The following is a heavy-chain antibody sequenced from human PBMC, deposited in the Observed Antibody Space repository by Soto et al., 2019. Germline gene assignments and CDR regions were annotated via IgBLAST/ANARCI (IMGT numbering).Heavy chain of an antibody. CDR2: INPSGGST. D-gene: IGHD3-10*02. V-gene: IGHV1-46*01. Sequence: ASVKVSCKASGYTFTSYYMHWVRQAPGQGLEWMGIINPSGGSTSYAQKFQGRVTMTRNTSTSTVYMELSSLRSEDTAVYYCARALVITMLTPEAYYYGMDVWGQGTTVTVSS. J-gene: IGHJ6*02. CDR3: ARALVITMLTPEAYYYGMDV. CDR1: GYTFTSYY.